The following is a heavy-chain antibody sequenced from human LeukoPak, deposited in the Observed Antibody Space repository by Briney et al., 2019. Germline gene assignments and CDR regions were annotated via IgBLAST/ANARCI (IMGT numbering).Heavy chain of an antibody. V-gene: IGHV3-21*01. CDR1: GFTFSSYS. Sequence: GGSLRLSCAASGFTFSSYSMNWVRQAPGKGLEWVSSISSSSSYIYYADSVKGRFTISRDNAKNSLYLQMNSLRAEDTAVYYCARSRLRYFDKLPDYWGQGTLVTVSS. CDR3: ARSRLRYFDKLPDY. D-gene: IGHD3-9*01. J-gene: IGHJ4*02. CDR2: ISSSSSYI.